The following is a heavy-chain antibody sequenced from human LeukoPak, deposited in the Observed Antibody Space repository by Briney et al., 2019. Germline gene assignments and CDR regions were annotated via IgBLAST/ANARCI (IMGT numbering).Heavy chain of an antibody. CDR3: ARVGNYYDSKPNWFDP. CDR1: GGSFSGYY. CDR2: INHSGST. J-gene: IGHJ5*02. V-gene: IGHV4-34*01. Sequence: SETLSLTCAVYGGSFSGYYGSWIRQPPGKGLEWIGEINHSGSTNYNPSLKSRVTISVDTSKNQFSLKLSSVTAADTAVYYCARVGNYYDSKPNWFDPWGQGTLVTVSS. D-gene: IGHD3-22*01.